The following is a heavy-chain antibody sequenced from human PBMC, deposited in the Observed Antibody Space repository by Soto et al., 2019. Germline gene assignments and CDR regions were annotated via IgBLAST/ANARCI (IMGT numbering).Heavy chain of an antibody. J-gene: IGHJ5*02. CDR3: AKDLTRQLAYWLDP. V-gene: IGHV1-2*02. D-gene: IGHD6-6*01. CDR2: INAHSGGT. Sequence: SVEVSFKASGFSFTGYYIHWLRQAPGQGLEWMGWINAHSGGTEYAQKFQGRVTLTRDTSIATAYLTLTSLTSDDTALYYCAKDLTRQLAYWLDPWGQGTQVTVSS. CDR1: GFSFTGYY.